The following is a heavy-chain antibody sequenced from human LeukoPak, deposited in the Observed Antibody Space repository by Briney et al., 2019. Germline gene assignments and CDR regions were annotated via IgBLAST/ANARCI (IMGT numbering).Heavy chain of an antibody. CDR3: ARVLGSGWYFDY. J-gene: IGHJ4*02. CDR2: IYYTGST. D-gene: IGHD6-19*01. CDR1: GGSISPYY. V-gene: IGHV4-59*01. Sequence: SETLSLTCAVSGGSISPYYWTWIRQPPGKGLEWIGYIYYTGSTDYNPSLKSRVTISLDTSKKQSSLKLTSVTSADTAVYYCARVLGSGWYFDYWGQGTPVTVSS.